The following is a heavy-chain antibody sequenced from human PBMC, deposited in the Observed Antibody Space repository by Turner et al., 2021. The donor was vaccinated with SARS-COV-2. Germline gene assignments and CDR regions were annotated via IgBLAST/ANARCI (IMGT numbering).Heavy chain of an antibody. V-gene: IGHV1-2*02. CDR3: AITSVNYCGAWSGLYYDS. CDR2: MNPKSGET. J-gene: IGHJ5*01. Sequence: QVQLVQSGAAVRKPGASGGVSCKASGYPFTDFYMHWLRQIRGQGLEWMGWMNPKSGETNYREDCQGRDAMTTDTSATTAYMELRRLRSDDTAIYFCAITSVNYCGAWSGLYYDSWGQGTLLTVSS. CDR1: GYPFTDFY. D-gene: IGHD3-3*01.